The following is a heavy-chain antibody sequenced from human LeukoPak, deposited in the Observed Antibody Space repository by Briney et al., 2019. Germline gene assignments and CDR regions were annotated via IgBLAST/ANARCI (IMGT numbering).Heavy chain of an antibody. CDR3: ARDLGGDYGFDY. D-gene: IGHD2-21*02. V-gene: IGHV3-48*03. CDR2: ISSSGSTI. CDR1: GFTFSSYE. Sequence: GGSLRLSYAASGFTFSSYEMNWVRQAPGKGLEWVSYISSSGSTIYYADSVKGRFTISRDNAKNSLYLQMNSLRAEDTALYYCARDLGGDYGFDYWGQGTLVTVSS. J-gene: IGHJ4*02.